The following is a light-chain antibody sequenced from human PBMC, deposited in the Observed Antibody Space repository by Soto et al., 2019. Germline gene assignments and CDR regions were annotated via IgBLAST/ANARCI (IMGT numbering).Light chain of an antibody. CDR2: EVF. CDR3: CSYTTTSTFV. CDR1: SSDVGGYNN. Sequence: QSALTQPASVSGSPGQSITISCTGTSSDVGGYNNVSWYQQHPGKVPKLMIYEVFRRPSGISDRFSGSKSGSTASLTISGLQAEDEADYYCCSYTTTSTFVFGGGTKLTVL. V-gene: IGLV2-14*03. J-gene: IGLJ3*02.